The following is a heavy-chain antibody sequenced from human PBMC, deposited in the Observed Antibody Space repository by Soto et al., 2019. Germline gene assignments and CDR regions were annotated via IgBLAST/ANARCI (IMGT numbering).Heavy chain of an antibody. V-gene: IGHV4-39*01. D-gene: IGHD6-13*01. CDR1: GGSISSSSYY. J-gene: IGHJ4*02. CDR2: IYYSGST. Sequence: QLQLQESGPGLVKPSETLSLTCTVSGGSISSSSYYWGWIRQPPGKGLEWIGSIYYSGSTYYNPSLKRRVTISVDTSKNQFSLKLSSVTAADTAVYYCASFRILGYSDYWGQGTLVTVSS. CDR3: ASFRILGYSDY.